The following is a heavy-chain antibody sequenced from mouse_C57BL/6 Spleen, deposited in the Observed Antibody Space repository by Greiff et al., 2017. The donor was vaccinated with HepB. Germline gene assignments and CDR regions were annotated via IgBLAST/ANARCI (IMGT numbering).Heavy chain of an antibody. CDR2: ISYDGSN. CDR1: GYSITSGYY. Sequence: EVQLQQSGPGLVKPSQSLSLTCSVTGYSITSGYYWNWIRQFPGNKLEWMGYISYDGSNNYNPSLKNRISITRDTSKNQFFLKLNSVTTEDTATYYCARFYDEAWFAYWGQGTLVTVSA. CDR3: ARFYDEAWFAY. D-gene: IGHD2-12*01. V-gene: IGHV3-6*01. J-gene: IGHJ3*01.